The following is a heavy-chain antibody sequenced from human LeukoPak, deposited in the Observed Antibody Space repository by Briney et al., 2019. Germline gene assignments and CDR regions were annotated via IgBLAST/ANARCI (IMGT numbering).Heavy chain of an antibody. CDR1: GYTFTGYY. CDR3: ARDRPTDRYGFDY. CDR2: INPNSGGT. D-gene: IGHD3-9*01. Sequence: ASVKVSCKASGYTFTGYYMHWVRQPPGQGLEWMGRINPNSGGTNYAQKIQGRVTTTRNTPSSTAYMELSRLRSDDTAVYYCARDRPTDRYGFDYWGQGTLVTVSS. V-gene: IGHV1-2*06. J-gene: IGHJ4*02.